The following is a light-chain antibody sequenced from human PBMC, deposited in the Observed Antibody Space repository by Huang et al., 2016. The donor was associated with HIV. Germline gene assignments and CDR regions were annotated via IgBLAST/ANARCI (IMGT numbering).Light chain of an antibody. CDR3: QQSYSSWWT. V-gene: IGKV1-39*01. CDR2: KAS. J-gene: IGKJ1*01. CDR1: QSIGHK. Sequence: DIQMTQSPSSLSASVGDTVTITCRASQSIGHKVNWYQQKPGKAPNLLIYKASNLQSGVPSRFSGSGSGTDFTLTIRGLQPEDFAVYYCQQSYSSWWTFGQGTKVEI.